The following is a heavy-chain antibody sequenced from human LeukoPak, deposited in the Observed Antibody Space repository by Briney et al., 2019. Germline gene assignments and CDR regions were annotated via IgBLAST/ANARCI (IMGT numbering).Heavy chain of an antibody. CDR1: GGSISSYY. Sequence: SETLSLTCTVSGGSISSYYWSWIRQPPGKGLEWTGYIYYSGSTNYNPSLKSRVTISVDTSKNQFSLKLSSVTAADTAVYYCARMTYYDFWRTPSGFDPWGQGTLVTVSS. CDR3: ARMTYYDFWRTPSGFDP. CDR2: IYYSGST. V-gene: IGHV4-59*08. J-gene: IGHJ5*02. D-gene: IGHD3-3*01.